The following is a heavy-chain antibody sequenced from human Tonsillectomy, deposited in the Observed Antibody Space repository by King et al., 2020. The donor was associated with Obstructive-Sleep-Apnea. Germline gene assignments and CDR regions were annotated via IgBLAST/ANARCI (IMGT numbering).Heavy chain of an antibody. V-gene: IGHV4-31*03. CDR3: ARLPGGNYGMDV. CDR2: IYYSGCT. J-gene: IGHJ6*02. CDR1: VGSISGGNYY. D-gene: IGHD3-16*01. Sequence: VQLQESGPGLVKPSQTLSLACTVSVGSISGGNYYWSWIRQHPGKGLEWIGYIYYSGCTSYTPSLKSRVTVSLDTSKNQFSLKLSSVTAADTAVYYCARLPGGNYGMDVWGQGTTVTVSS.